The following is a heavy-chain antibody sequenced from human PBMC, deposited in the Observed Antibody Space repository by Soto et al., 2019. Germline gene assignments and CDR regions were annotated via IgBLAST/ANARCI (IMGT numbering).Heavy chain of an antibody. J-gene: IGHJ6*02. V-gene: IGHV3-15*07. Sequence: EVQLLESGGGLVKPGGSLRLSCAASGFTFSNAGMNWVRQAPGKGREWVGRIKSKTDGGTTDYAAPVKGRFTISRDDSKNTLYLQMNSLKTEDTAVYYCTTDAQWLNYYYGMDVWGQGTTVTVSS. CDR2: IKSKTDGGTT. CDR3: TTDAQWLNYYYGMDV. CDR1: GFTFSNAG. D-gene: IGHD6-19*01.